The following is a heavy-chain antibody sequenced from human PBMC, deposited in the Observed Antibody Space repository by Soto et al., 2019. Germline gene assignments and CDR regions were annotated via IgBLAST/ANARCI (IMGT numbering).Heavy chain of an antibody. D-gene: IGHD3-10*01. Sequence: QLQLQESGPGLVKPSETLSLTCTVSGGSISSSSYYWGWIRQPPGKGLEWIGSIYYSGTTYYNPPLKSRVTISVDTSKNQFSLKLSPVTAADTAVYYCARQFRVRVPNWFDPWGQGTLVTVSS. V-gene: IGHV4-39*01. CDR1: GGSISSSSYY. CDR3: ARQFRVRVPNWFDP. CDR2: IYYSGTT. J-gene: IGHJ5*02.